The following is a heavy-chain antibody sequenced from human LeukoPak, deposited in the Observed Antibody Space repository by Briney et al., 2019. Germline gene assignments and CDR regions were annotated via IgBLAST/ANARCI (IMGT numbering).Heavy chain of an antibody. J-gene: IGHJ4*02. Sequence: SETLSLTCTVSGGSINSSSYYWGWIRQPPGKGLEWIGTIYYTGSTYYKPSLKSRVTISVDTSKNQFSLKLSSVTAADTAIYFCAKGFIGIDYWGQGTLVTVSS. CDR2: IYYTGST. D-gene: IGHD1-26*01. CDR3: AKGFIGIDY. V-gene: IGHV4-39*01. CDR1: GGSINSSSYY.